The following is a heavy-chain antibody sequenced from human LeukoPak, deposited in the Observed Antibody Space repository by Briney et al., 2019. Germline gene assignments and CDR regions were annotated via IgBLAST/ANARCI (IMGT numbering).Heavy chain of an antibody. V-gene: IGHV3-21*06. CDR2: ISTSSSDI. CDR1: GFTFSSYS. Sequence: GSLRLSCAASGFTFSSYSINWVRQAPGKGLEWVSSISTSSSDIYYADSVKGRFTISRDNAKNSLYLQMNSLRAEDTAVYYCARDSNYNFWSGLGYYFDYWGQGTLVTVSS. J-gene: IGHJ4*02. CDR3: ARDSNYNFWSGLGYYFDY. D-gene: IGHD3-3*01.